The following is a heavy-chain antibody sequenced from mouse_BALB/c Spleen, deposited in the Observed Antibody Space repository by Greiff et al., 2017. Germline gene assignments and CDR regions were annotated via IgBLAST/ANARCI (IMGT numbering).Heavy chain of an antibody. CDR2: IRNKANGYTT. J-gene: IGHJ1*01. V-gene: IGHV7-3*02. CDR3: ARDMGVYWYFDV. CDR1: GFTFTDYY. Sequence: EVKLMESGGGLVQPGGSLRLSCATSGFTFTDYYMSWVRQPPGKALEWLGFIRNKANGYTTEYSASVKGRFTISRDNSQSILYLQMNTLRAEDSATYYCARDMGVYWYFDVWGAGTTVTVSS.